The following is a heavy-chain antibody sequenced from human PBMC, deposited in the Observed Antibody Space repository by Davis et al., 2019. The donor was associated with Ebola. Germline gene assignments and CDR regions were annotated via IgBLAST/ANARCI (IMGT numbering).Heavy chain of an antibody. CDR2: ISYDGGNE. CDR1: QFNFTGAW. CDR3: AKEADPVYYYYYMDV. V-gene: IGHV3-30*18. J-gene: IGHJ6*03. Sequence: GESLKISCAGSQFNFTGAWMNWVRQAPGKGLEWVAVISYDGGNEYYADSVKGRFTISRDNSKNTVHLQVNSLRVEDTAVYYCAKEADPVYYYYYMDVWGKGTTVTVSS.